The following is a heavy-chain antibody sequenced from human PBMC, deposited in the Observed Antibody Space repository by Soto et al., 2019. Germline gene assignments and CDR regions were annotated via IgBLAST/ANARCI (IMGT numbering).Heavy chain of an antibody. CDR1: GGTFSSYT. V-gene: IGHV1-69*02. J-gene: IGHJ3*02. Sequence: QVQLVQSGAEVKKPGSSVKVSCKASGGTFSSYTISWVRQAPGQGLEWMGRIIPILGIANYAQKFQGRVTITADKSTSTAYMELSSLRSEDTAVYYCASNYLDYGGNSQDAFDIWGQGTMVTVSS. D-gene: IGHD4-17*01. CDR3: ASNYLDYGGNSQDAFDI. CDR2: IIPILGIA.